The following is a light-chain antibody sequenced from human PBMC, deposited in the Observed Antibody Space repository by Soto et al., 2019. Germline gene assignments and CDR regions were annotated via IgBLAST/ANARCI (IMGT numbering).Light chain of an antibody. CDR1: QTINNN. CDR3: QQSHSTPPT. Sequence: VMTQAPATLSVSPGERATLSCRASQTINNNVAWYQLKDGQVPRLVIYGASTRATDIPARFSGSGSGTEFTLTIDNLQHEDSATYYCQQSHSTPPTFGPGTKLEIK. V-gene: IGKV3-15*01. J-gene: IGKJ2*01. CDR2: GAS.